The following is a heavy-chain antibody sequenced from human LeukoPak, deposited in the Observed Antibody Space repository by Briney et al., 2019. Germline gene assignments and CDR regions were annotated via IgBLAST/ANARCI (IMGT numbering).Heavy chain of an antibody. J-gene: IGHJ4*02. CDR3: ASDILTGYNETNY. V-gene: IGHV3-33*08. CDR2: IWYDGSNK. CDR1: GFTFSSYG. Sequence: GGSLRLSCAASGFTFSSYGMHWVRQAPGKGLEWVAVIWYDGSNKYYTDSVKGRFTISRDNSKNTLYLQMNSLRAEDTAVYYCASDILTGYNETNYWGQGTQVTVSS. D-gene: IGHD3-9*01.